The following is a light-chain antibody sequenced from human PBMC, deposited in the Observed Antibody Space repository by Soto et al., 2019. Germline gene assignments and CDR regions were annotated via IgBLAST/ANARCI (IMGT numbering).Light chain of an antibody. CDR3: QQSYITPPIT. CDR2: AAS. J-gene: IGKJ5*01. CDR1: QSVSRY. Sequence: DVQMTQSPSSLSALVGDRVTITCRASQSVSRYLNWYQHKPGKAPKLLNNAASNLRSGVPSRFSGSGSGTDFTLTIDGLQPEDFAVYYCQQSYITPPITFGQGTRLELK. V-gene: IGKV1-39*01.